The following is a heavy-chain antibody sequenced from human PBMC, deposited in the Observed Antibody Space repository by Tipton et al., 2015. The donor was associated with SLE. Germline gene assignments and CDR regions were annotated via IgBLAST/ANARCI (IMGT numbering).Heavy chain of an antibody. CDR2: ISGSGGST. Sequence: GSLRLSCAASGFTFSSYAMSWVRQAPGKGLEWVSAISGSGGSTYYADSVKGRFTISRDNSKNTLYLQMNSLRAEDTAVYYCARGYSSSWFLDIWGQGTMVTVSS. CDR1: GFTFSSYA. V-gene: IGHV3-23*01. D-gene: IGHD6-13*01. CDR3: ARGYSSSWFLDI. J-gene: IGHJ3*02.